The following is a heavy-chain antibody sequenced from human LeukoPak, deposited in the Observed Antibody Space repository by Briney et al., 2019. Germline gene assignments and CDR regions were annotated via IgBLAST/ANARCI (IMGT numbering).Heavy chain of an antibody. CDR2: INSDGSTT. CDR1: GFTFSSYA. Sequence: PGGSLRLSCAASGFTFSSYAMHWVRQAPGEGLVWVSRINSDGSTTSYADSVKGRFTISRDNSKNTLYLQMNSLRAEDTAVYFCARVATGSYDWFDPWGQGTLVTVSS. J-gene: IGHJ5*02. D-gene: IGHD3-10*01. V-gene: IGHV3-74*01. CDR3: ARVATGSYDWFDP.